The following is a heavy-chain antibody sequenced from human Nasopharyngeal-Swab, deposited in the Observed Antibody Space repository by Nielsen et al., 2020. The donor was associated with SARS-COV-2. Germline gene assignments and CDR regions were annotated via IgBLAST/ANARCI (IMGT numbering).Heavy chain of an antibody. V-gene: IGHV3-21*01. Sequence: GGSLRLSCAASGFTFSSYSMNWVRQAPGKGLEWVSSISSSSSYVYYADSVKGRFTISRDNAKNSLYLQMNSLRAEDTAVYYCARDHAHGYDAFDIWGQGTMVTVSS. CDR2: ISSSSSYV. CDR1: GFTFSSYS. CDR3: ARDHAHGYDAFDI. J-gene: IGHJ3*02. D-gene: IGHD2-15*01.